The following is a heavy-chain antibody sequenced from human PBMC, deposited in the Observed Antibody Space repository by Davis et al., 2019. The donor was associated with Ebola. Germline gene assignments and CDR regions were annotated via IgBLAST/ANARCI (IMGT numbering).Heavy chain of an antibody. Sequence: PGGSLRLSCAASGFTVSSNYMSWVRQAPGKGLEWVSVIYSGGSTYYADSVKGRFTISRDNSKNTLYLQMNSLRAEDTAVYYCARAPSSDYYYYYMDVWGKGTTVTVSS. CDR3: ARAPSSDYYYYYMDV. CDR2: IYSGGST. J-gene: IGHJ6*03. D-gene: IGHD3-16*01. CDR1: GFTVSSNY. V-gene: IGHV3-53*01.